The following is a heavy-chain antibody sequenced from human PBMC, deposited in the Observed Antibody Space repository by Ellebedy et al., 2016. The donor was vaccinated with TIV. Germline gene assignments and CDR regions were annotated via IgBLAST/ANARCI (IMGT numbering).Heavy chain of an antibody. V-gene: IGHV1-69*13. J-gene: IGHJ6*02. CDR1: GVTFSSLA. CDR3: ARGGVYRERESDYHGMDV. Sequence: AASVKVSCKASGVTFSSLAISWVRQAPGQGLEWMGGIIPSFGTGSYAQKFQGRVTITADESTSTAYIQVSSLRDDDTAVYYCARGGVYRERESDYHGMDVWGQGTTVTVSS. D-gene: IGHD5/OR15-5a*01. CDR2: IIPSFGTG.